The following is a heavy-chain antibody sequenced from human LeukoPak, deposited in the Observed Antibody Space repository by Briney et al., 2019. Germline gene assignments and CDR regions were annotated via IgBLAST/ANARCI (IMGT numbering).Heavy chain of an antibody. CDR2: IYHSGST. D-gene: IGHD2-2*01. J-gene: IGHJ6*04. CDR3: HCSNHYYGMDV. CDR1: GGSISSSNW. Sequence: SETLSLTCAVSGGSISSSNWWSWVRQPPGRGLEWIGEIYHSGSTNYNPSLKSRVTISVDKSKNQFSLKLSSVTAADTAVYYCHCSNHYYGMDVWGKGTTVTVSS. V-gene: IGHV4-4*02.